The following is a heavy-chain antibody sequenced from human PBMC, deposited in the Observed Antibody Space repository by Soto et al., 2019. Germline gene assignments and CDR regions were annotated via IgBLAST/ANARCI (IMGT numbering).Heavy chain of an antibody. CDR1: GFTFSSYA. D-gene: IGHD6-13*01. V-gene: IGHV3-23*01. J-gene: IGHJ5*02. CDR3: ARFVAAAGTFDP. CDR2: ISGSGGST. Sequence: GGSLRLSCAASGFTFSSYAMSWVRQAPGKGLEWVAAISGSGGSTYYADSVKGRFTISRDNSKNTLYLQMNSLRAEDTAVYYCARFVAAAGTFDPWVQGTLVTVSS.